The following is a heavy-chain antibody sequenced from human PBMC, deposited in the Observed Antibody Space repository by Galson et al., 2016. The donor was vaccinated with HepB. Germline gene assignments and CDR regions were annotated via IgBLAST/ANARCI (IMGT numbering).Heavy chain of an antibody. D-gene: IGHD2-2*01. CDR3: AGFTSSWQASHYFYYMDV. Sequence: SLRLSCAVSGFTVSRKYMTWVRQAPGKGLEWVSVIYNNDGTYYADSVTGRFTLSRDNSKNTLYLQMNSLRVEDTAGYYCAGFTSSWQASHYFYYMDVWGKGTTVTVSS. V-gene: IGHV3-53*01. J-gene: IGHJ6*03. CDR1: GFTVSRKY. CDR2: IYNNDGT.